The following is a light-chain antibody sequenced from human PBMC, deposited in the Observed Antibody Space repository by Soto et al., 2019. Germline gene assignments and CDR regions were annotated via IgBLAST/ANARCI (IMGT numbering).Light chain of an antibody. Sequence: EIVLTQSPGTLSLSPGERATLSCRASQSVSNNLAWYQQKPGQAPRPLIYATSSRATDVPDRFSGSGSGTDFTLTISRLEPEDFAVYYCQQYGNSLPWTFGQGTKVDIK. CDR3: QQYGNSLPWT. CDR2: ATS. V-gene: IGKV3-20*01. J-gene: IGKJ1*01. CDR1: QSVSNN.